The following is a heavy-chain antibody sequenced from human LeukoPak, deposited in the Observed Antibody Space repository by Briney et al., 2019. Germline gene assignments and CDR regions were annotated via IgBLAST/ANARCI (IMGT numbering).Heavy chain of an antibody. J-gene: IGHJ4*02. Sequence: PSQTLSLTCAVSGGSISSGGYSWSWIRQPPGKGLEWIGYIYHSGSTYYNPSLKSRVTISVDRSKNQFSLKLSSVTAADTAVYYCARDRYYYDSSGYSYYFDYWGQGTLVTVSS. V-gene: IGHV4-30-2*01. CDR2: IYHSGST. CDR3: ARDRYYYDSSGYSYYFDY. D-gene: IGHD3-22*01. CDR1: GGSISSGGYS.